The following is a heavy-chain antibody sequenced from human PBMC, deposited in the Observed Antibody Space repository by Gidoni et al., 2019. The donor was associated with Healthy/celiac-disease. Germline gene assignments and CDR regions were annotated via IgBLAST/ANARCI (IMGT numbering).Heavy chain of an antibody. CDR2: ISSSGSNI. J-gene: IGHJ4*02. V-gene: IGHV3-11*01. CDR3: ARDDYWSSTSCPIDY. Sequence: QVQLVESGGGLVKPGGSLRLSCAASGFTFSDYYMSWIRKAPGKGLAWVSYISSSGSNIYYADSVKGRFTISRDNAKNSLYMQMNSLRAEDTAVYYCARDDYWSSTSCPIDYWGQGTLVTVSS. CDR1: GFTFSDYY. D-gene: IGHD2-2*01.